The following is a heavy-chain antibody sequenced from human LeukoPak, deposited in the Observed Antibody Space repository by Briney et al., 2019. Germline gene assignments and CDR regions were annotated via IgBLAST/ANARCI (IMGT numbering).Heavy chain of an antibody. D-gene: IGHD5-18*01. CDR1: GGTISSYY. V-gene: IGHV4-59*08. Sequence: PSETLSLSCTVSGGTISSYYWSWIRQPPGKGLEWIGYIYYSGRTNYNPSLKSRVTMSVDTSKNQISLKLSSVTAADTAVYYCARLSDAASAGGYYFDYWGQGTLVTVSS. CDR2: IYYSGRT. J-gene: IGHJ4*02. CDR3: ARLSDAASAGGYYFDY.